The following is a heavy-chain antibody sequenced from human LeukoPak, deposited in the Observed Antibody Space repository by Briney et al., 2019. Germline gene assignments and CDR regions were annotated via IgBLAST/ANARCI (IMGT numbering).Heavy chain of an antibody. V-gene: IGHV1-69*02. CDR3: ARADPSSGEYYFDY. CDR2: IIPILGIA. Sequence: SVKVSCKASGGTFSSYTISWVRQAPGQGLEWMGRIIPILGIANYAQKFQGRVTITADKSTSTAYMELSSLRSEDTAVYYRARADPSSGEYYFDYWGQGTLVTVSS. D-gene: IGHD6-19*01. J-gene: IGHJ4*02. CDR1: GGTFSSYT.